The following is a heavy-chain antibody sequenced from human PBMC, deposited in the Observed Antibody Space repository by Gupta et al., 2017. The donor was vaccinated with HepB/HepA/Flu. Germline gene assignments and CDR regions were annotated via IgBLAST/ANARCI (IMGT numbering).Heavy chain of an antibody. CDR3: AKDRSQLELHFFDC. CDR1: GFTFSNYA. CDR2: ISGSGGKI. J-gene: IGHJ4*02. D-gene: IGHD1-7*01. V-gene: IGHV3-23*01. Sequence: EVQLLESGGGLVQPGGSLRLSCEASGFTFSNYAMNWVRQPPGKGLEWVSGISGSGGKISFADSVKGRFTISRDNSKNTLYLQMNSLRAEDTAVYYCAKDRSQLELHFFDCWGQGTLVTVSS.